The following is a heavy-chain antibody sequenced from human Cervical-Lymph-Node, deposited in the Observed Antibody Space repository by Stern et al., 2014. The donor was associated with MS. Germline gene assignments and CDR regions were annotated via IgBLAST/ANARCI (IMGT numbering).Heavy chain of an antibody. D-gene: IGHD3-22*01. CDR2: TGSA. CDR1: GGSINSGGYY. J-gene: IGHJ4*02. CDR3: ARGARYSDSSGYYFYFDY. Sequence: QVQLVESGPGLVKPSQTLPLTCTVSGGSINSGGYYWSWIRQYPGKGLECTGSAYYDPSLKSRLSMSIDTSKNQFSLNLNSVTAADTAVYYCARGARYSDSSGYYFYFDYWGQGTLVTVSS. V-gene: IGHV4-31*10.